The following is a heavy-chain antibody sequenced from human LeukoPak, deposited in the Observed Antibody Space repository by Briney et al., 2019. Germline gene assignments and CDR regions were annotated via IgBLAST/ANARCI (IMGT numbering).Heavy chain of an antibody. V-gene: IGHV3-74*01. Sequence: PGGSLRLSCAASGFTFSSHWMHWVRQAPGKGLVWVSRINSDGSSISYADSVKGRFTISRDNAKNTLYLQMNSLRAEDTAVYYCSRNLELSAATLPGFWGQGTLVTVSS. CDR3: SRNLELSAATLPGF. D-gene: IGHD2-15*01. CDR1: GFTFSSHW. J-gene: IGHJ4*02. CDR2: INSDGSSI.